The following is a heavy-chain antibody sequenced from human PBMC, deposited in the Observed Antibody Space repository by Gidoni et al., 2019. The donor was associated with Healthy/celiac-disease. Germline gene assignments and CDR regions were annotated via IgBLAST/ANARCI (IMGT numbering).Heavy chain of an antibody. Sequence: QVQLQESGTGLVKPSETLSLTCNVSGGSISSYYWSWIRQPAGKGLEWIGRIYTSGSTNYNPSLKSRVTMSVDTSKNQFSLKLSSVTAADTAVYYCGGYYYYYGMDVWGQGTTVTVSS. CDR1: GGSISSYY. CDR3: GGYYYYYGMDV. V-gene: IGHV4-4*07. J-gene: IGHJ6*02. CDR2: IYTSGST.